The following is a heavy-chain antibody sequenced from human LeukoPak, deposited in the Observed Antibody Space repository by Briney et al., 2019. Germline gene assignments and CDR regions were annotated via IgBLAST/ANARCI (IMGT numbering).Heavy chain of an antibody. CDR3: AKEGVTPFDY. J-gene: IGHJ4*02. CDR1: GFTFDDYA. CDR2: ISWNSGSI. D-gene: IGHD2-21*02. V-gene: IGHV3-9*01. Sequence: GGSLRLSCAASGFTFDDYAMHWVRQAPGKGLEWVSGISWNSGSIGYADSVKGRFTISRDNAKNSLYLQMNSLRAGDTALYYCAKEGVTPFDYWGQGTLVTVSS.